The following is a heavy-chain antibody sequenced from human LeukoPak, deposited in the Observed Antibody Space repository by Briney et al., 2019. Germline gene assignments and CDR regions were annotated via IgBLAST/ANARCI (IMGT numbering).Heavy chain of an antibody. J-gene: IGHJ4*02. Sequence: ASVKVSCKASGYSFTDYYIHWVRQAPGQGLEWMGWIDPKSGGTKYGQRFQGRVTMTRDTSISTAYMEVSSLKSDDTAVYYCARKSSGGFSNFDSWGQGTLVTVSS. CDR2: IDPKSGGT. D-gene: IGHD4-23*01. CDR1: GYSFTDYY. V-gene: IGHV1-2*02. CDR3: ARKSSGGFSNFDS.